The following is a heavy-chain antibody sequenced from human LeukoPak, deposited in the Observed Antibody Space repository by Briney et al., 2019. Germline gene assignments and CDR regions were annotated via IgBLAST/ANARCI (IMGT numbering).Heavy chain of an antibody. CDR1: GYTFTGYY. CDR2: INPNSGGT. D-gene: IGHD5-18*01. CDR3: ARTRGYTYGRYEFDI. Sequence: VASVKVSCKASGYTFTGYYMHWVRQAPGQGPEWMGWINPNSGGTNFAQKFQGRVTMTRDTSISTAYMGLSRLRSDDTAVYYCARTRGYTYGRYEFDIWGQGTIVTVSS. V-gene: IGHV1-2*02. J-gene: IGHJ3*02.